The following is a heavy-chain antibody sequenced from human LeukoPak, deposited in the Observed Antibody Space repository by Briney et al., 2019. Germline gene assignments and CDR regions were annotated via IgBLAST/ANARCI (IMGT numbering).Heavy chain of an antibody. J-gene: IGHJ3*01. CDR3: ARDDLRDEGFDV. Sequence: PGGSLRLSCSASGFTFTNYNMNWVRHAPGQGLEWVSSISTSSVYKHYADSVKGRFTISRDSAMNSVYLQMNSLRAKDTAFYYCARDDLRDEGFDVWGQGTMVTVSP. CDR2: ISTSSVYK. V-gene: IGHV3-21*01. CDR1: GFTFTNYN.